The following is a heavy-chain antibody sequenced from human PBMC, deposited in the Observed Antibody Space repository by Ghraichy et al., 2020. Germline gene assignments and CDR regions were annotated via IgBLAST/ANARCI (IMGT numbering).Heavy chain of an antibody. Sequence: ASVKVSCKASGYTFTSYGISWVRQAPGQGLEWMGWISAYNGNKNYAQKLQGRVTMTTDTSTSTAYMALRSLRSDDTAVYYCATAVAETYYFDYWGQGTLVTVSS. CDR3: ATAVAETYYFDY. CDR2: ISAYNGNK. J-gene: IGHJ4*02. V-gene: IGHV1-18*01. D-gene: IGHD6-19*01. CDR1: GYTFTSYG.